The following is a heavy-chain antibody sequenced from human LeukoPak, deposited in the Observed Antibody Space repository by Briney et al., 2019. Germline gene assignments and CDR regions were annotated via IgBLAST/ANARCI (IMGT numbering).Heavy chain of an antibody. Sequence: GGSLRLSSAASGFTFSNYWMDWVRQAPGKGLVWVSRSNSDGSSTTYADSVKGRFTISRDNAKNTLYLQMNSLRAEDTAVYYCVRDRYSSSWFDYWGQGTLVTVSS. CDR2: SNSDGSST. V-gene: IGHV3-74*01. CDR3: VRDRYSSSWFDY. CDR1: GFTFSNYW. D-gene: IGHD6-13*01. J-gene: IGHJ4*02.